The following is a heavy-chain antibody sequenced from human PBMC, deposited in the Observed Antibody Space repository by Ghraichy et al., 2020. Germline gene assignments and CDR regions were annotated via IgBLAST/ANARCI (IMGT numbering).Heavy chain of an antibody. Sequence: SETLSLTCAVYGGSFSGYYWSWIRQPPGKGLEWIGEINHSGSTSYNPSLKSRVAISVDTSKNQFSLKLRAVTAADTAVYYCARILLWFGELSSAFDIWGQGTMVTVSS. CDR2: INHSGST. V-gene: IGHV4-34*01. CDR1: GGSFSGYY. J-gene: IGHJ3*02. CDR3: ARILLWFGELSSAFDI. D-gene: IGHD3-10*01.